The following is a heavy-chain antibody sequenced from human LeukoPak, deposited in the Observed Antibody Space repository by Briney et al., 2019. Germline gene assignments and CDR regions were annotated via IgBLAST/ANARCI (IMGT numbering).Heavy chain of an antibody. V-gene: IGHV3-74*01. Sequence: GGSLRLSCAASGFTFSNYWMHWVRQVPGKGLVWVSRTNPGGSNTAYADSVKGRFTISRDNARNTLYLQMDSLRAEGTAVYYCARSNQAADYWGQGTLVTVSS. D-gene: IGHD1-14*01. CDR2: TNPGGSNT. CDR3: ARSNQAADY. CDR1: GFTFSNYW. J-gene: IGHJ4*02.